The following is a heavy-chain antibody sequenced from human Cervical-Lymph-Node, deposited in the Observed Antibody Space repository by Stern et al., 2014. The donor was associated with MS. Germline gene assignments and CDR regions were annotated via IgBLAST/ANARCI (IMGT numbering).Heavy chain of an antibody. D-gene: IGHD5-18*01. V-gene: IGHV4-39*01. CDR1: GGSISSSSYY. CDR3: ARSGYTNAYYFDY. Sequence: QLQLQESGPGLVKSSETLSLTCTVSGGSISSSSYYWGWIRQPPGKGLEWIGRMYYSGSTYYNPSLKSRVTISVDTSQNQFSLKLSSVTAADTAVYYCARSGYTNAYYFDYWGQGTLVTVSS. CDR2: MYYSGST. J-gene: IGHJ4*02.